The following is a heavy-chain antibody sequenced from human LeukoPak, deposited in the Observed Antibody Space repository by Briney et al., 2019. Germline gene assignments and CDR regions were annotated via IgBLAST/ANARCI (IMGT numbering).Heavy chain of an antibody. V-gene: IGHV1-69*05. CDR2: IIPIFGTA. Sequence: SVKVSCKASGGTFSSYAISWVRQAPGQGLEWMGRIIPIFGTANYAQKFQGRVTITTDESMSTAYMELSSLRSEDTAVYYCAVEYYYDSSGHRATYWGQGTLVTVSS. CDR1: GGTFSSYA. D-gene: IGHD3-22*01. CDR3: AVEYYYDSSGHRATY. J-gene: IGHJ4*02.